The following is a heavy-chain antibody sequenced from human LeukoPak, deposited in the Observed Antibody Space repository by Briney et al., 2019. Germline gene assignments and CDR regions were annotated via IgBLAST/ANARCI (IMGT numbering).Heavy chain of an antibody. D-gene: IGHD6-19*01. J-gene: IGHJ4*02. CDR2: IIPIFGTA. CDR1: GGTFSSYA. CDR3: ARDSSGWYRGYFDY. Sequence: SVTVSCKASGGTFSSYAISWVRQAPGQGLEWMGGIIPIFGTASYAQKFQGRVTITADESTSTAYMELSSLRSEDTAVYYCARDSSGWYRGYFDYWGQGTLVTVSS. V-gene: IGHV1-69*13.